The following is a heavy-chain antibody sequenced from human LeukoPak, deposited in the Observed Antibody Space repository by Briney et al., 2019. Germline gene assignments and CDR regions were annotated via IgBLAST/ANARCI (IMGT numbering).Heavy chain of an antibody. D-gene: IGHD2-2*01. CDR2: ISSSTSYT. V-gene: IGHV3-11*06. CDR1: GFTFSVYY. J-gene: IGHJ3*02. Sequence: PGGSLRLSCAASGFTFSVYYMSWIRQAPGKGLEWVSYISSSTSYTNYADSVKGRFTISRDNAKNSLYLQMNSLRAEDTAVYYCARGTYAFDIWGQGTMVTVSS. CDR3: ARGTYAFDI.